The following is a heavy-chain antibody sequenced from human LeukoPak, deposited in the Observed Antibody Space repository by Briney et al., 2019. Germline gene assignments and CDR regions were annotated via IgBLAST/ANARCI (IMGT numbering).Heavy chain of an antibody. CDR2: IYTSGST. D-gene: IGHD6-13*01. J-gene: IGHJ6*03. V-gene: IGHV4-4*07. CDR3: AAGYSSSWAYYYYYMDV. Sequence: SETLSLTCTVSGGSISSNYWSWIRQPAGKGLEWIGRIYTSGSTNYNPSLKSRVTMSVDTSKNQFSLKLSSVTAAATAVYYCAAGYSSSWAYYYYYMDVWGKGTTVTVSS. CDR1: GGSISSNY.